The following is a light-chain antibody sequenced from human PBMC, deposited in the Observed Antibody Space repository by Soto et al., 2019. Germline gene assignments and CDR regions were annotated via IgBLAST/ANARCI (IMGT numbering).Light chain of an antibody. CDR2: DAS. V-gene: IGKV3-11*02. CDR1: QSVSSY. CDR3: QQRSNWPPWT. Sequence: EIVLTQSPATLSLSPGERATLSCRASQSVSSYLAWYQQKPGQAPRLLIYDASNRATGIPARFSGSGSGRDFTLTISSIEPEDFAVYYCQQRSNWPPWTFGQGTKVEIK. J-gene: IGKJ1*01.